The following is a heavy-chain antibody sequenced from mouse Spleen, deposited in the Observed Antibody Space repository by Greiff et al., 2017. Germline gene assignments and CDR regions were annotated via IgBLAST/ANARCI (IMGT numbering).Heavy chain of an antibody. CDR2: IDPSDSYT. Sequence: QVQLQQPGAELVMPGASVKLSCKASGYTFTSYWMHWVKQRPGQGLEWIGEIDPSDSYTNYNQKFKGKATLTVDKSSSTAYMQLSSLTSEDSAVYYCARGMAYGPFAYWGQGTLVTVSA. CDR1: GYTFTSYW. CDR3: ARGMAYGPFAY. V-gene: IGHV1-69*01. J-gene: IGHJ3*01. D-gene: IGHD1-1*02.